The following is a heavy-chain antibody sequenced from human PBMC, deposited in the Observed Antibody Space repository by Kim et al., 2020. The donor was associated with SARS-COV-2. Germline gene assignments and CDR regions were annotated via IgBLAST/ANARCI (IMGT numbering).Heavy chain of an antibody. D-gene: IGHD5-12*01. V-gene: IGHV4-39*01. CDR2: IDSSGPT. J-gene: IGHJ5*02. CDR3: ARHLRGRSWFDP. CDR1: GGSISSTTDS. Sequence: SETLSLTCTISGGSISSTTDSWNWFRQPPGDELEWIGGIDSSGPTYYNPSLKGRLTLSAETSKNQFSVKLTSVPAADTAVFHCARHLRGRSWFDPWGQGT.